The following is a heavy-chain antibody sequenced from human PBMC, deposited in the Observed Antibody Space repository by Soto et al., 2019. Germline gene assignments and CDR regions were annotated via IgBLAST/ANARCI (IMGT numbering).Heavy chain of an antibody. CDR2: IYTGGST. V-gene: IGHV4-4*07. Sequence: QVQLQESGPGLVKPSETLSLSCAVSGGSISHYYWSWIRQPAGKGLEWIGRIYTGGSTNYNPSLKSRVNMSVDTSKNQFSLKLSSVTAADTAVYYCARGPGGFGDFSLDYWGQGTLVTVSS. J-gene: IGHJ4*02. CDR3: ARGPGGFGDFSLDY. CDR1: GGSISHYY. D-gene: IGHD3-10*01.